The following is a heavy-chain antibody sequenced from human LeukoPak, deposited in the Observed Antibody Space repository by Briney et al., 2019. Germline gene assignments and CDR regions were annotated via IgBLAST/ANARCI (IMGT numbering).Heavy chain of an antibody. V-gene: IGHV1-8*03. CDR2: MNPNSGNT. J-gene: IGHJ4*02. D-gene: IGHD4-11*01. Sequence: ASVKVSCKASGYTFTSYDINWVRQATGQGLEWMGWMNPNSGNTGYAQKFQGRVTITRNTSISTAYMELSSLRSEDTAVYYCARVTRFYRGFDYWGQGTLVTVSS. CDR3: ARVTRFYRGFDY. CDR1: GYTFTSYD.